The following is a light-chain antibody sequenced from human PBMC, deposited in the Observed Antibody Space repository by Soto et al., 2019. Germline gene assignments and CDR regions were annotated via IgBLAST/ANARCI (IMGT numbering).Light chain of an antibody. CDR3: QQYGSSPIT. CDR2: DAS. V-gene: IGKV3-20*01. Sequence: IVGTQAPAALQMSPRERATLCCRASQSVSSYLAWYQQKPGQAPRLLIYDASSRATGIPDRFSGSGSGTDFTLTIIRLEPEDFAVYYCQQYGSSPITFGHGTRLEIK. CDR1: QSVSSY. J-gene: IGKJ5*01.